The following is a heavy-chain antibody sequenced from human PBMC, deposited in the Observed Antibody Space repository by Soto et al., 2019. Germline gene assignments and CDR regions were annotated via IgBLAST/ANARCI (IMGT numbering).Heavy chain of an antibody. Sequence: QVQVVESGGGVVQPGGSLRLSCAASGFTFSTSAMHWVRQAPGKGLEWMAMISYGGNNKYYSDSVKGRFTTARDISESTPYLQMNSLRTEDTAVYYCARKEFEAGRGHFGCWGQGTLVSVPS. D-gene: IGHD6-13*01. J-gene: IGHJ4*02. CDR1: GFTFSTSA. V-gene: IGHV3-30*03. CDR2: ISYGGNNK. CDR3: ARKEFEAGRGHFGC.